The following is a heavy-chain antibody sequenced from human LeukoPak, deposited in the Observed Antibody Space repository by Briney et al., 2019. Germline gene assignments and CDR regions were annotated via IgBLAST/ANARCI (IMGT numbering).Heavy chain of an antibody. D-gene: IGHD1-26*01. Sequence: ASVKVSCKASGGTFSSYAISWVRQAPGQGLEWMGRIIPIFGTANYAQKFQGRVTITTDESTSTAYMELSSLRSEDTPVYYCASGEPYSGSYGDYWGERTLVTVSS. CDR2: IIPIFGTA. V-gene: IGHV1-69*05. J-gene: IGHJ4*02. CDR3: ASGEPYSGSYGDY. CDR1: GGTFSSYA.